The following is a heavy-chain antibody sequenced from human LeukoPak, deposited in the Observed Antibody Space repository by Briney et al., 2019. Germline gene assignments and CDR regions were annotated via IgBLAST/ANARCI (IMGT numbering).Heavy chain of an antibody. V-gene: IGHV4-30-2*02. CDR1: GGSISSGGYY. CDR3: ARLEGATNSGYFDY. D-gene: IGHD1-26*01. CDR2: IYHSGST. Sequence: SETLSLTCTVSGGSISSGGYYWSWIRQPPGKGLEWIGYIYHSGSTYYNPSLKSRVTISVDRSKNQFSLKLSSVTAADTAVYYCARLEGATNSGYFDYWGQGTLVTVSS. J-gene: IGHJ4*02.